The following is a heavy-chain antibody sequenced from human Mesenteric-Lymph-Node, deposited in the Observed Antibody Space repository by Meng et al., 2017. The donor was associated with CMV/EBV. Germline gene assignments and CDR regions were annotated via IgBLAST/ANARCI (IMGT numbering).Heavy chain of an antibody. CDR3: VRESGRREPNYYYYGMDV. D-gene: IGHD1-14*01. V-gene: IGHV3-74*01. CDR2: IDSAGDIT. Sequence: GGSLRLSCAASGFTFSTYWMHWVRQAPGKGLVWVSRIDSAGDITNYADSVKGRFSISRDNAKNTLYLHMNSLRAEDTAVYYCVRESGRREPNYYYYGMDVWGQGTTVTVSS. CDR1: GFTFSTYW. J-gene: IGHJ6*02.